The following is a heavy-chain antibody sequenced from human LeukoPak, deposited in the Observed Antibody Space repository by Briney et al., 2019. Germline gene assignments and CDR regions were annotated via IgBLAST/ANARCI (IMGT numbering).Heavy chain of an antibody. CDR1: GGSISSSSYY. J-gene: IGHJ4*02. CDR3: ARRPVRVAARPRGELFDY. V-gene: IGHV4-39*01. Sequence: PSETLSLTCTVSGGSISSSSYYWGWIRQPPGKGLEWIGSIYYSGSTYYNPSLKSRVTISVDTSKNQFSLKLSSVTAADTAVYYCARRPVRVAARPRGELFDYWGQGTLVTVSS. CDR2: IYYSGST. D-gene: IGHD6-6*01.